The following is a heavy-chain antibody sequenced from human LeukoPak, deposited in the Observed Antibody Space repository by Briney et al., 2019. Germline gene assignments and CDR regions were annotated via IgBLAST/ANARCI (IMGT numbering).Heavy chain of an antibody. CDR3: ASQAVTTTGVDY. D-gene: IGHD4-17*01. V-gene: IGHV4-59*08. CDR2: IYYSEST. J-gene: IGHJ4*02. CDR1: GGPISSYY. Sequence: SETVSLTCSVSGGPISSYYWSWIRQPPGKGLEWVGYIYYSESTNYNPSLKSRVTISVDTSKNQFSLKLSSVTAADTAVYYCASQAVTTTGVDYWGQGTLVTVSS.